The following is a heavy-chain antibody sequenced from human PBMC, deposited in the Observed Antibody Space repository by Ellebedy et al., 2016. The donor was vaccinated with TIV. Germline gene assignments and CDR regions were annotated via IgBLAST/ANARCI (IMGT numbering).Heavy chain of an antibody. CDR1: GGSLSTSSYY. J-gene: IGHJ4*02. D-gene: IGHD2-15*01. CDR2: IYYTGST. V-gene: IGHV4-39*01. CDR3: ARLEYCSGGSCPDFGDY. Sequence: MPSETLSLTCTVSGGSLSTSSYYRGWIRQPPGKGLEWIGSIYYTGSTFYNASLKSRVTISVDTSKNQFSLRLNSVTAADTAVYYCARLEYCSGGSCPDFGDYWGQGTLVTVSS.